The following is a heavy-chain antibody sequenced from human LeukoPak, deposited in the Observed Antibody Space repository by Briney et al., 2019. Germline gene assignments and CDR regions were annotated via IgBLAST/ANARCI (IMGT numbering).Heavy chain of an antibody. CDR3: ARGYSSSWYYFDY. CDR1: GVSISSSSYY. J-gene: IGHJ4*02. Sequence: NSSETLSLTCTVSGVSISSSSYYWGWIRQPPGKGLEWIGYIYYSGSTNYNPSLKSRVTISVDTSKNQFSLKLSSVTAADTAVYYCARGYSSSWYYFDYWGQGTLVTVSS. V-gene: IGHV4-61*05. CDR2: IYYSGST. D-gene: IGHD6-13*01.